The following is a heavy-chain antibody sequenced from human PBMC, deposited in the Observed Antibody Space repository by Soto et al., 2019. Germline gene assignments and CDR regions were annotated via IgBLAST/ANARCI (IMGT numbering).Heavy chain of an antibody. J-gene: IGHJ3*02. CDR2: IYYSGST. CDR1: GGSISSGGYY. D-gene: IGHD2-15*01. V-gene: IGHV4-31*03. CDR3: SRDNELVAYAFDI. Sequence: PSETLSLTCTVSGGSISSGGYYWSWIRQHPGKGLEWIGYIYYSGSTYYNPSLKSRVTISVDTSKNQFSLKLSSVTAADTAVYYFSRDNELVAYAFDIWGQVTMVPVSS.